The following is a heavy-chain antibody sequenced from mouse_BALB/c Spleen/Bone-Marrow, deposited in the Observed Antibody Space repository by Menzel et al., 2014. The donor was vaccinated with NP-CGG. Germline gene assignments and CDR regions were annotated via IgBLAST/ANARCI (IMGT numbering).Heavy chain of an antibody. Sequence: EVQLQQSGAELVKPGASVKLSCTASGFNIKDTYMHWVKQRPEQGLEWIGRIDPANGNTKYDPKFQGKATITADTSSNTAYQQLSSLTSEDTAVYYCANHYYGSSLFAYWGQGTLVTVSA. CDR1: GFNIKDTY. J-gene: IGHJ3*01. CDR2: IDPANGNT. CDR3: ANHYYGSSLFAY. D-gene: IGHD1-1*01. V-gene: IGHV14-3*02.